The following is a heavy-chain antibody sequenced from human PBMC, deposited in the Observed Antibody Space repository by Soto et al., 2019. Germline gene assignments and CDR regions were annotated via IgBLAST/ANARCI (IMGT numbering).Heavy chain of an antibody. CDR3: AREYSSSPYYYYGMDV. V-gene: IGHV1-2*02. D-gene: IGHD6-6*01. CDR2: INPNSGGT. J-gene: IGHJ6*02. Sequence: VASVKVSCKASGYTFTGYYMHWVRQAPGQGLEWMGWINPNSGGTNYAQKFQGRVAMTRDTSISTAYMELSRLRSDDTAVYYCAREYSSSPYYYYGMDVWGQGTTVTVSS. CDR1: GYTFTGYY.